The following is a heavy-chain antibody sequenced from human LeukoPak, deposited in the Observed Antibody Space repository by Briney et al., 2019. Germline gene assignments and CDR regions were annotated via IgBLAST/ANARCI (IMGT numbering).Heavy chain of an antibody. D-gene: IGHD3-3*01. CDR1: GGTFSSYA. Sequence: SVKVSCKASGGTFSSYAISWVRQAPGQGLEWMGGIIPIFGTANYAQKFQGRVTITTDESTSTAYMELSSLRSGDTAVYYCARSGRFLESYYFDYWGQGTLVTVSS. J-gene: IGHJ4*02. V-gene: IGHV1-69*05. CDR3: ARSGRFLESYYFDY. CDR2: IIPIFGTA.